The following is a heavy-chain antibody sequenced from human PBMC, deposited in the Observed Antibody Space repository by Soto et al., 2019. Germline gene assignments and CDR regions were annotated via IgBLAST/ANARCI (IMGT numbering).Heavy chain of an antibody. CDR1: RGTFSSYA. J-gene: IGHJ6*02. V-gene: IGHV1-69*13. CDR3: ARDQDYYGPANYSYGTDV. Sequence: SVKVSCQASRGTFSSYAISWVRPAPGQGREWTGGIIPIFGTAIYAKKCPGRVTITADESTSTAYMEMSSLRSEDTAVYYCARDQDYYGPANYSYGTDVWGQGTTVTVSS. CDR2: IIPIFGTA. D-gene: IGHD3-10*01.